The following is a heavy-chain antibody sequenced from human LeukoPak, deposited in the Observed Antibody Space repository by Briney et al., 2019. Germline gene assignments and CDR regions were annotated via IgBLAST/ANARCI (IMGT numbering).Heavy chain of an antibody. CDR2: IYTSGST. CDR3: ARVDYGDYSKDFDY. Sequence: SETLSLTCTVSGGSIRNYYWTWIRQPAGKGLEWIGRIYTSGSTNYNPSLKSRVTISVDTSKNQFSLKLSSVTAADTAVYYCARVDYGDYSKDFDYWGQGTLVTVSS. CDR1: GGSIRNYY. D-gene: IGHD4-17*01. J-gene: IGHJ4*02. V-gene: IGHV4-4*07.